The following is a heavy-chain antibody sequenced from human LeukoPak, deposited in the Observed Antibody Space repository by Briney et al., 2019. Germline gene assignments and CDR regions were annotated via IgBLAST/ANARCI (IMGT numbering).Heavy chain of an antibody. D-gene: IGHD2-15*01. CDR3: AKGLFGYCSGGSCCSFDS. CDR1: GFTFSSYA. Sequence: GGSLRLSCAASGFTFSSYAMSWVRQAPGKGLEWVSTISCSGGSTYYADSVKGRFTISRDNSKNTLYLQMNSLRAEDTAVYYCAKGLFGYCSGGSCCSFDSWGQGTMVTVCS. V-gene: IGHV3-23*01. CDR2: ISCSGGST. J-gene: IGHJ4*02.